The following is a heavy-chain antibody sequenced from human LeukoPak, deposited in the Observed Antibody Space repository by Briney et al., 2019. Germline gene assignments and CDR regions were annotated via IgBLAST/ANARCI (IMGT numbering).Heavy chain of an antibody. J-gene: IGHJ3*02. CDR1: GFTFSDYY. D-gene: IGHD5-18*01. Sequence: GGSLRLSCAASGFTFSDYYMSWIRQAPGKGLEWVSSISSSNSYIYYADSVKGRFTISRDNAKNSLYLQMNSLRAEDTAVYCCARDVGGYSFGYRAFDIWGQGTMVTVSS. CDR2: ISSSNSYI. CDR3: ARDVGGYSFGYRAFDI. V-gene: IGHV3-11*06.